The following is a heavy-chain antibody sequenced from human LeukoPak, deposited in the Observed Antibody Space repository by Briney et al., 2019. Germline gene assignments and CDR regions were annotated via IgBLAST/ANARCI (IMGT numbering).Heavy chain of an antibody. D-gene: IGHD5-18*01. V-gene: IGHV4-4*07. J-gene: IGHJ4*02. CDR3: ARSRGYSYGTTFLDY. CDR1: GGSISSYY. Sequence: SETLSLTCTVSGGSISSYYWSWIRQPAGKGLEWSGRIYTSGSTKYNPSLKSRVTISVDTSKNQFSLRLSSVTAADTAVYYCARSRGYSYGTTFLDYWGQGTLVTVSS. CDR2: IYTSGST.